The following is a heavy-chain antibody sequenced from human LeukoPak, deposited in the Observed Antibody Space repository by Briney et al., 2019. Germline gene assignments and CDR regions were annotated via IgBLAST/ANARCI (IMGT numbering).Heavy chain of an antibody. J-gene: IGHJ4*02. CDR3: AKFSARIAAAGVHFDY. D-gene: IGHD6-13*01. CDR1: GFTFSSYA. Sequence: GGSLRLSCAASGFTFSSYAMSWVRQAPGKGLEWVSAISGSGGSTYYADSVKGRFTISRDNSKNTLYLQMNSLRAEDTAVYYCAKFSARIAAAGVHFDYWGQGTLVTVSS. CDR2: ISGSGGST. V-gene: IGHV3-23*01.